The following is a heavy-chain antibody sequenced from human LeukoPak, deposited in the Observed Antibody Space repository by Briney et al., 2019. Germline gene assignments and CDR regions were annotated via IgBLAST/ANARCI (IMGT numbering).Heavy chain of an antibody. Sequence: PGKSMRLYCAATGFNFNTYGMHWVRHDPVKGLESVTFIRYDGSNKYYADSVKGRFTVSRDNSKNTLYLQMNSLRTEDTAVYYCAKDRRFLSTYYDSGAYLDYWGQGTLVTVSS. CDR3: AKDRRFLSTYYDSGAYLDY. D-gene: IGHD3-22*01. V-gene: IGHV3-30*02. J-gene: IGHJ4*02. CDR1: GFNFNTYG. CDR2: IRYDGSNK.